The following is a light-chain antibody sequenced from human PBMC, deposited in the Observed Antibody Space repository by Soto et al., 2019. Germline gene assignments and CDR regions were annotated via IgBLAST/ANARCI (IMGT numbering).Light chain of an antibody. CDR3: SSYTSDSSYV. CDR2: AVS. J-gene: IGLJ1*01. CDR1: SSDVGLYDY. V-gene: IGLV2-14*01. Sequence: QDVLNGPACVSGYLGQSITISCTGTSSDVGLYDYVSWYQQHPGKAPQLMIYAVSNRPSGVSNRFSASKSGNTASLFISGLQAEDEADYYCSSYTSDSSYVFGSGTKVTVL.